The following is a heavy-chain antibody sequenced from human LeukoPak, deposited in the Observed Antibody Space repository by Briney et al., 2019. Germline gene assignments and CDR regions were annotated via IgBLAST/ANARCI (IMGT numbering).Heavy chain of an antibody. D-gene: IGHD3-3*01. CDR3: AKSRGGGDFWSGPYGMDV. CDR1: GFTFSSYA. J-gene: IGHJ6*02. Sequence: GGSLRLSCAASGFTFSSYAMSWVRQAPGKGLEWVSAISGSGGSTYYADSVKGRFTISRDNSKNTLYLQMNSLRAEDTAVYYCAKSRGGGDFWSGPYGMDVWGQGTTVTVSS. CDR2: ISGSGGST. V-gene: IGHV3-23*01.